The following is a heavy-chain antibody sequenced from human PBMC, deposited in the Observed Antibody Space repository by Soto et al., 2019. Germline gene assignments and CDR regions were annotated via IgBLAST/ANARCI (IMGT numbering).Heavy chain of an antibody. D-gene: IGHD2-8*01. Sequence: GASVKVSCKASGYTFTSYAMHWVRQAPGQRLEWMGWINAGNGNTKYSQKFQGRVTITRDTSASTAYMELSSLRSEDTAVYYCAGSFCEIVTGSVYDWFDPWGQGTLVTVSS. V-gene: IGHV1-3*01. J-gene: IGHJ5*02. CDR1: GYTFTSYA. CDR3: AGSFCEIVTGSVYDWFDP. CDR2: INAGNGNT.